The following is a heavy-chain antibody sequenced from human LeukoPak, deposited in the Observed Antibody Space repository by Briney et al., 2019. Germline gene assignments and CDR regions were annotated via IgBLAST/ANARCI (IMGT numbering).Heavy chain of an antibody. D-gene: IGHD3-9*01. CDR3: AKAGKILLRYFDWLFTDY. CDR2: ISSSSSTI. Sequence: PGGSLRLSCAASGFTFSSYSMNWVRQAPGKGLEWVSYISSSSSTIYYADSVKGRFTISRDNAKNSLYLQMNSLRAEDTAVYYCAKAGKILLRYFDWLFTDYWGQGTLVTVSS. J-gene: IGHJ4*02. CDR1: GFTFSSYS. V-gene: IGHV3-48*01.